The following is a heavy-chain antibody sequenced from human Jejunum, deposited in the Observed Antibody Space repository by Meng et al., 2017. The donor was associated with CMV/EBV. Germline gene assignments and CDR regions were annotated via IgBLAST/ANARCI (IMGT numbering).Heavy chain of an antibody. J-gene: IGHJ4*02. Sequence: SVSSYKAYWAWIRQPPGEGLEYIGCIYYSGTSSYNPSLQSRVTISADTSMNQFSLKLSSVTAADTAVYYCARDRGDYGGNSGIFDFWGQGTLVTVSS. D-gene: IGHD4-23*01. CDR3: ARDRGDYGGNSGIFDF. CDR2: IYYSGTS. CDR1: SVSSYKAY. V-gene: IGHV4-61*01.